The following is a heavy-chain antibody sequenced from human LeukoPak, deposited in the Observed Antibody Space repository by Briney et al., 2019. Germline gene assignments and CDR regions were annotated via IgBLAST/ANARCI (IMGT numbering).Heavy chain of an antibody. CDR2: ISGSAGST. Sequence: PGGSLRLSCAASGFTFSTFAMTWVRQAPGKGLEWVSAISGSAGSTNYADSVKGRFTISRDNSKNTLYLQMNSLRAEDTAVYYCARLRYSGSYFSNYWGQGTLVTVSS. D-gene: IGHD1-26*01. J-gene: IGHJ4*02. CDR3: ARLRYSGSYFSNY. CDR1: GFTFSTFA. V-gene: IGHV3-23*01.